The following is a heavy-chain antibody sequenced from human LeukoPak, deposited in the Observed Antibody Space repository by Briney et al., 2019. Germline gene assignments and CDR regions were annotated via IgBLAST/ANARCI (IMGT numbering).Heavy chain of an antibody. CDR2: MSGSGGTT. J-gene: IGHJ5*02. V-gene: IGHV3-23*01. D-gene: IGHD5-24*01. CDR3: AKALGGRDAFNL. CDR1: GLTYSDYA. Sequence: GGSLRLSCAASGLTYSDYAMSWVRQAPGKGLKWVSIMSGSGGTTYYARSVKGRFTISRDNSRNTLFLQMNSLRVEDTAVYYCAKALGGRDAFNLWGQGALVTVSS.